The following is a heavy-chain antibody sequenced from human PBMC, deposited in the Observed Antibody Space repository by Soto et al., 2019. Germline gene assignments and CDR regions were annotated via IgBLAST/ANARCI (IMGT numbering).Heavy chain of an antibody. CDR1: GFSLSTSEVG. CDR3: ARGGMWRSFDY. D-gene: IGHD2-21*01. V-gene: IGHV2-5*02. CDR2: IFWDDDK. Sequence: GPTLVNPTQTLTLTCTFSGFSLSTSEVGVGWIRQPPGKALEWLALIFWDDDKRYSPSLRSRLTITKDASKDQVVLTMTNMDPVDTATYYCARGGMWRSFDYWGQGALVTVS. J-gene: IGHJ4*02.